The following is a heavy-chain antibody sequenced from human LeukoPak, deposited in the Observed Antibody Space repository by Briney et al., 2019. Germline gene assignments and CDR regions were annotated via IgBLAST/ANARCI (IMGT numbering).Heavy chain of an antibody. Sequence: GGSLRLSWAAAGFTFSSYWMSWVRQAPGKGLEWVANIKQDGSEKYYVDSVKGRFTISRDNAKNSLYLQMNSLRAEDTAVYYCARERGPRYNWNYEDAFDIWGKGTTVTISS. CDR1: GFTFSSYW. V-gene: IGHV3-7*01. CDR2: IKQDGSEK. J-gene: IGHJ3*02. D-gene: IGHD1-7*01. CDR3: ARERGPRYNWNYEDAFDI.